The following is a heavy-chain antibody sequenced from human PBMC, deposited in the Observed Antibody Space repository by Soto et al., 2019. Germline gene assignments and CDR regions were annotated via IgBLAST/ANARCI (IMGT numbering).Heavy chain of an antibody. CDR3: ARLPVADVAFDI. J-gene: IGHJ3*02. Sequence: QVQLVQSGAEVKKPWSSVKVSCKASGGTFSSYTISWVRQAPGQGLEWMGRIIPILGIAKYAQKFQGRVTIAADKSTCTAHMELSSLRSEDTALYYCARLPVADVAFDICGQGTMVTVSS. V-gene: IGHV1-69*02. D-gene: IGHD6-19*01. CDR1: GGTFSSYT. CDR2: IIPILGIA.